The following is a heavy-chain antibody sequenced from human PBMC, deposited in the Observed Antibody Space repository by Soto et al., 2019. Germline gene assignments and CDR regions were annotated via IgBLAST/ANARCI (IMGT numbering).Heavy chain of an antibody. D-gene: IGHD3-22*01. V-gene: IGHV3-30-3*01. CDR1: GFTFISYA. CDR2: ISYDGSNK. CDR3: ARDGSLPGYYDSSGGAFDI. J-gene: IGHJ3*02. Sequence: GGSLRLSCAASGFTFISYAIHFVRQSPVKGLEWVAVISYDGSNKYYADSVKGRFTISRDNSKNTLYLQMNSLRAEDTAVYYCARDGSLPGYYDSSGGAFDIWGQGTMVTVSS.